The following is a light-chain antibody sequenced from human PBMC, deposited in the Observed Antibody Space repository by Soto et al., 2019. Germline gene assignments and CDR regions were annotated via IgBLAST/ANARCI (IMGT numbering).Light chain of an antibody. V-gene: IGKV1-13*02. J-gene: IGKJ5*01. Sequence: IPLSKSPSSVCDSXRETVSISCQASLGSTTGLAWYQQITGXSPMLLIYDASLLKRGVRSRFSGSGSGTHFILTISNLQPEDFATYYCQQFKSLFGQGTRLEIK. CDR2: DAS. CDR1: LGSTTG. CDR3: QQFKSL.